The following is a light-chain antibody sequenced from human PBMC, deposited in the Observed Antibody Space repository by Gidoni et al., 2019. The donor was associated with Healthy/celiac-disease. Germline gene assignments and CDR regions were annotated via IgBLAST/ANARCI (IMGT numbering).Light chain of an antibody. CDR3: QQYYSTPFT. V-gene: IGKV4-1*01. CDR1: NKNY. Sequence: DIVMTQYPDSLAVSLGERATNNKNYLAWYQQKPGQPPKLLIYWASTRESGVPDRFSGSGSGTDFTLTISSLQAEDVAVYYCQQYYSTPFTFGPGTKVDIK. J-gene: IGKJ3*01. CDR2: WAS.